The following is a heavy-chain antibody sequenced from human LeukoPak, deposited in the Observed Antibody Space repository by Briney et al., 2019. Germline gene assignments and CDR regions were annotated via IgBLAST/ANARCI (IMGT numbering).Heavy chain of an antibody. J-gene: IGHJ6*02. D-gene: IGHD2-2*02. CDR3: ARGPAYCSSTSCYSFFYYYGMDV. CDR2: IYYSGST. V-gene: IGHV4-59*01. Sequence: PSETLSLTCTVSGGSISSYYWSWVRQPPGKGLEWIGYIYYSGSTNYNPSLTSRVTISVDTSKNQFSLKLSSVTAAATAVYSCARGPAYCSSTSCYSFFYYYGMDVWGQGTTVTVSS. CDR1: GGSISSYY.